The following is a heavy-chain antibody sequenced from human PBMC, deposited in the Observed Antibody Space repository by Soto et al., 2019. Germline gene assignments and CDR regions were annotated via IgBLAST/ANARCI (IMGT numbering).Heavy chain of an antibody. CDR1: GFTFSTYA. D-gene: IGHD2-8*01. CDR3: AKDRQPDGLWPFDH. V-gene: IGHV3-23*01. J-gene: IGHJ4*02. Sequence: VQLLESGGGLVQPGGSLRLSCAASGFTFSTYAMSWVRQAPGKGLEWVSGLFGNGGGISYADSVKGRFTISRDNSNNMLYLQMHSLRVEDTAVYYCAKDRQPDGLWPFDHWGQGTLVTVSS. CDR2: LFGNGGGI.